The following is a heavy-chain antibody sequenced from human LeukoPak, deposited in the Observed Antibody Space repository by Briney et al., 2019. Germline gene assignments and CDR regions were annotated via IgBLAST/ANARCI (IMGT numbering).Heavy chain of an antibody. CDR2: IWHDGTNR. V-gene: IGHV3-33*01. D-gene: IGHD1-26*01. J-gene: IGHJ4*02. CDR1: GLTFSSYG. Sequence: PGRSLRLSCAPSGLTFSSYGMHWVRQAPGKGLEWVAVIWHDGTNRYYADSVKGRFTISRDNSKNTLYLQMNSLRAEDTAVYYCARDPFSGSYHPRGIDYWGQGTLVTVSS. CDR3: ARDPFSGSYHPRGIDY.